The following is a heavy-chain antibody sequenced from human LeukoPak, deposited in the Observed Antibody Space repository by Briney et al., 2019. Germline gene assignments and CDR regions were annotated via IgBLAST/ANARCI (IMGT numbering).Heavy chain of an antibody. V-gene: IGHV1-18*01. CDR1: GYTLTSYA. CDR2: ISAYNGNT. D-gene: IGHD1-1*01. Sequence: GASVKVSCKASGYTLTSYAMHWVRQAPGQRLEWMGWISAYNGNTNYAQKLQGRVTMTTDTSTSTAYMELRSLRSDDTAVYYCARGPGTTGTTHYYYYYGMDVWGQGTTVTVSS. CDR3: ARGPGTTGTTHYYYYYGMDV. J-gene: IGHJ6*02.